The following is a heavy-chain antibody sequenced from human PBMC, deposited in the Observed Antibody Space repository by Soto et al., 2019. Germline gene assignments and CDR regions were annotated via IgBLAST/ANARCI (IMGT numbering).Heavy chain of an antibody. CDR3: AKDPDIVVVPAAISDY. J-gene: IGHJ4*02. D-gene: IGHD2-2*01. CDR2: ISGSGGST. CDR1: GFTFSSYA. V-gene: IGHV3-23*01. Sequence: GGSLRLSCAASGFTFSSYAMSWVRQAPGKGLEWVSAISGSGGSTYYADSVKGRFTISRDNSKNTLYLQMNSLRAEDTAVYYCAKDPDIVVVPAAISDYWGQGTLVTVSS.